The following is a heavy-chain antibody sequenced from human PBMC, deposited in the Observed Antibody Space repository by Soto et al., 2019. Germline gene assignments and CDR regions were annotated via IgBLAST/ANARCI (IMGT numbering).Heavy chain of an antibody. CDR2: INHLTTT. Sequence: SETLSLTCAVYGGSFSSYHWSWIRQTPGKGLEWIGEINHLTTTNYNPPLKSRVIISLDTPKNQFSLKLSSVTAADTAVYYCARGYDTALAPIFWGQGILVTVSS. CDR1: GGSFSSYH. D-gene: IGHD5-18*01. V-gene: IGHV4-34*01. J-gene: IGHJ4*02. CDR3: ARGYDTALAPIF.